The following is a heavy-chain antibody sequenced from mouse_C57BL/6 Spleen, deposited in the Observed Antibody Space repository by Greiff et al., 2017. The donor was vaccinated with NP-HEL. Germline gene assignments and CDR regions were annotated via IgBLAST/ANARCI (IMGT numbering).Heavy chain of an antibody. CDR3: ARDYSNHYWYFDV. Sequence: VQLQQSGPELVKPGASVKISCKASGYTFTDYYMNWVKQSHGKSLEWIGDINPNNGGTSYNQKFKGKATLTVDKSSSTAYMELRSLTSEDSAVYYCARDYSNHYWYFDVWGTGTTVTVSS. CDR1: GYTFTDYY. CDR2: INPNNGGT. J-gene: IGHJ1*03. D-gene: IGHD2-5*01. V-gene: IGHV1-26*01.